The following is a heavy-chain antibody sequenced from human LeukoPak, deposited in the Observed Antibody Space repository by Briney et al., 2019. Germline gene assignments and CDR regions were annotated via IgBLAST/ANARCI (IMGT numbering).Heavy chain of an antibody. V-gene: IGHV3-21*01. J-gene: IGHJ4*02. CDR3: ARDPGRSGGSCYSDY. CDR2: ISSSGSGTYI. D-gene: IGHD2-15*01. CDR1: GFTFGSFS. Sequence: PGGSLRLSCAASGFTFGSFSMTWVRQAPGMGLEWVSTISSSGSGTYIYYADSVKGRFTISRDNAKNSLFLQMNSLRAEDTAVYYCARDPGRSGGSCYSDYWGQGTLVTVSS.